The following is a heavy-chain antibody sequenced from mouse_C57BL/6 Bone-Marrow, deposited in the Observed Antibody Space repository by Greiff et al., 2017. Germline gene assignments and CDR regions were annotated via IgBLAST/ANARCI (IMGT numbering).Heavy chain of an antibody. V-gene: IGHV1-58*01. CDR2: IYSGNGYT. CDR3: ALGSALVAF. D-gene: IGHD3-1*01. J-gene: IGHJ3*01. CDR1: GYTFTSYG. Sequence: VQLKESGAELVRPGSSVKMSCKTSGYTFTSYGINWVKQRPGQGLEWIGYIYSGNGYTEYNEKFKGKATLTSDTSSSTAYMQLSSLTSEDSAIYFCALGSALVAFWGRGNRVIVTA.